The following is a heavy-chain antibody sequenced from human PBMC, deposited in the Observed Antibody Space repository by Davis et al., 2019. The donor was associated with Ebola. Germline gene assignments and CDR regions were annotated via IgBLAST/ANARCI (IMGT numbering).Heavy chain of an antibody. Sequence: SVKISCKASGGTFSSYAISWVRQAPGQGLEWMGGIIPIFGTANYAQKFQGRVTITADKSTSTAYMELSSLRSEDTAVYYCAGQSIAARLVDYYYGMDVWGQGTTVTVSS. CDR2: IIPIFGTA. CDR3: AGQSIAARLVDYYYGMDV. CDR1: GGTFSSYA. D-gene: IGHD6-6*01. V-gene: IGHV1-69*06. J-gene: IGHJ6*02.